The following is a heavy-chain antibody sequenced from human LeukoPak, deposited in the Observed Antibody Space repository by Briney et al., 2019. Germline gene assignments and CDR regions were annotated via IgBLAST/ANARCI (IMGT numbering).Heavy chain of an antibody. J-gene: IGHJ4*02. CDR3: ARPARSDAGGLPYYFDY. D-gene: IGHD2-8*02. CDR2: IYPGDSDT. Sequence: GESLKISCKGSGYSFTSYWIGWVRQMPGKGLEWMGIIYPGDSDTRYSPSCQGQVTISAVKSISTAYLQWSSLKASDTAMYYCARPARSDAGGLPYYFDYWGQGTLVTVSS. V-gene: IGHV5-51*01. CDR1: GYSFTSYW.